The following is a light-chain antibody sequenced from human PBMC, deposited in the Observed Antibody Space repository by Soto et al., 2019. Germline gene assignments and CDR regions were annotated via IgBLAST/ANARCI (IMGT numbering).Light chain of an antibody. CDR2: EVI. CDR1: EVGAQRF. V-gene: IGLV2-14*01. Sequence: QSALTQPASVSGSPGQSITISCTGTEVGAQRFVSWYQQVPGTAPKLLIYEVITRPSGISPRFSGSKAGNTASLTISGLQADDEADYFCSTYTSASTSFGGGTKLPVL. J-gene: IGLJ2*01. CDR3: STYTSASTS.